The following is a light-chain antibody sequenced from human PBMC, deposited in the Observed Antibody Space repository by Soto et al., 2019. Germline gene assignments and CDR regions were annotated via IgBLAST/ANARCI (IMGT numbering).Light chain of an antibody. CDR2: EVS. V-gene: IGLV2-14*01. J-gene: IGLJ3*02. CDR3: SSYTSSNTLV. CDR1: SSDVGGYNY. Sequence: QSALTQPASVSGSPGQSITISCTGTSSDVGGYNYVSWYQQYPGKAPKLMIYEVSNRPSGVSNRFSGSKSGNTASLTISGLRAEDEADYYCSSYTSSNTLVFGGGTKLTVL.